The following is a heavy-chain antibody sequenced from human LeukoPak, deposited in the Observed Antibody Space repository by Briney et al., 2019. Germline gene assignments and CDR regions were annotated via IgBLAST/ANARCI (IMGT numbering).Heavy chain of an antibody. D-gene: IGHD2-15*01. V-gene: IGHV4-61*05. CDR3: ARFRETYCSGGSCYSGWFDP. CDR2: IYYSGST. Sequence: SETLSLTCTVSGGSITNTSYFWGWFRQPPGKGLEWIGYIYYSGSTNYNPSLKSRVTISVDTSKNQFSLKLSSVTAADTAVYYCARFRETYCSGGSCYSGWFDPWGQGTLVTVSS. J-gene: IGHJ5*02. CDR1: GGSITNTSYF.